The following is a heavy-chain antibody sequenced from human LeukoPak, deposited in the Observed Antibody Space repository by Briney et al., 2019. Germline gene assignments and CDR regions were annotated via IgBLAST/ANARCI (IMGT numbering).Heavy chain of an antibody. CDR2: ISNGGSYT. CDR1: GFTFSGYN. Sequence: GGSLRLSCAASGFTFSGYNMYWVRQAPGKGLEWVSSISNGGSYTYYADSVKGRFTISRDNAKNSVYLQMNSLRAEDTAVYYCARDAFYLYDSGSWYPGALDIWGQGTMVTVSS. CDR3: ARDAFYLYDSGSWYPGALDI. J-gene: IGHJ3*02. V-gene: IGHV3-21*06. D-gene: IGHD6-13*01.